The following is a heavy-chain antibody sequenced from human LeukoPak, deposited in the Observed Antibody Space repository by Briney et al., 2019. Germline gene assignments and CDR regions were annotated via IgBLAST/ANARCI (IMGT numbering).Heavy chain of an antibody. Sequence: SETLSLTCTVSGGSIISSNYYGGWIREPPGKGLGWIASINYSGGTYYNPSLKSRVTISVATSKSQFSLKLSCVTAAATAVYSCGRRKAGANWFDPWGQGTLVTVSS. V-gene: IGHV4-39*01. CDR1: GGSIISSNYY. CDR2: INYSGGT. J-gene: IGHJ5*02. D-gene: IGHD3-10*01. CDR3: GRRKAGANWFDP.